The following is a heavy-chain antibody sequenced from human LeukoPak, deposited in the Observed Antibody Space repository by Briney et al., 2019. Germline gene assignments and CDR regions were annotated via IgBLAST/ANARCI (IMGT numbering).Heavy chain of an antibody. CDR3: AKVSCTGGTCSSFDY. V-gene: IGHV3-23*01. Sequence: PGGSLRLSCAASRFTFSSFVMSWVRQAPGKGLEWVSSISGSGVYKYYTDSVKGRFTISRDNSKNTLYVQMNSLRAEDTAVYYCAKVSCTGGTCSSFDYWGQGTLATVSS. D-gene: IGHD2-8*02. CDR1: RFTFSSFV. J-gene: IGHJ4*02. CDR2: ISGSGVYK.